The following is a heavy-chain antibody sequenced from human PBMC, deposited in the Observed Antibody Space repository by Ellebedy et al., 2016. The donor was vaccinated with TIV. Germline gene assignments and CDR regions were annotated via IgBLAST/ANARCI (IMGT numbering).Heavy chain of an antibody. CDR2: IRQDGGEK. CDR1: GFTFSNYW. CDR3: ARDQWLGRAYYFDF. J-gene: IGHJ4*02. Sequence: GGSLRLSCAASGFTFSNYWMSWVRQAPGKGLEWVANIRQDGGEKNYVDSVKGRFHISRDNAKNSVSLQMNSLTDEDTDVYYCARDQWLGRAYYFDFWGQGTLVTVSS. V-gene: IGHV3-7*01. D-gene: IGHD6-19*01.